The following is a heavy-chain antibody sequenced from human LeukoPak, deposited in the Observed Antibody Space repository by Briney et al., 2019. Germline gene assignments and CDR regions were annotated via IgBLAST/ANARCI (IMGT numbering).Heavy chain of an antibody. CDR1: GDSISYYY. V-gene: IGHV4-59*06. CDR3: ARDSRYCSGGSCHYHGMDV. J-gene: IGHJ6*02. CDR2: IYYSGST. Sequence: SETLSLTCTVSGDSISYYYWSWIRQPPGKGLEWIGYIYYSGSTYYNPSLKSRVTISVDTSKNQFSLKLSSVTAADTAVYYCARDSRYCSGGSCHYHGMDVWGQGTTVTVSS. D-gene: IGHD2-15*01.